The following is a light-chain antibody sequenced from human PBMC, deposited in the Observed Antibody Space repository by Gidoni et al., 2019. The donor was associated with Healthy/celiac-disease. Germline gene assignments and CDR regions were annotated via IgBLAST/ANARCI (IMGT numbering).Light chain of an antibody. J-gene: IGKJ1*01. CDR2: GAS. CDR3: QQYGSSPWT. Sequence: EIVVTQSPGTLSLSPGERATLSCRASQSVSSSYLAWYQQKPGQAPRLLIYGASSRATGIPDRFSGSVSGTDFTLTISRLEPEDFAVYYCQQYGSSPWTFGQGTKVEIK. CDR1: QSVSSSY. V-gene: IGKV3-20*01.